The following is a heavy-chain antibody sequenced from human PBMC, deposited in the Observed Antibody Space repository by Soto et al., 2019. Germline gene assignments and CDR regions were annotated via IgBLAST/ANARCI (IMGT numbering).Heavy chain of an antibody. Sequence: QVQLQESGPGLVKPSQTLSLTCTVSGGSISSGGYYWSWIRQHPGKGLEWIGYIYYSGSTYYNPSLRSRVTISVDTSKNELSLKLSSVTDADTAVYYCERGKEVGAGGGLNYWGQGTLVTVSS. CDR1: GGSISSGGYY. V-gene: IGHV4-31*03. CDR2: IYYSGST. J-gene: IGHJ4*02. CDR3: ERGKEVGAGGGLNY. D-gene: IGHD2-15*01.